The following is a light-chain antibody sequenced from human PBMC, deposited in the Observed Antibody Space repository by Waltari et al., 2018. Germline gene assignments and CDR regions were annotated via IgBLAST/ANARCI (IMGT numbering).Light chain of an antibody. CDR3: QQLSTYPLT. CDR2: AAS. V-gene: IGKV1-8*01. J-gene: IGKJ4*01. CDR1: QSISSY. Sequence: AIRITQSPSSLSASTGDRVTITCRASQSISSYLAWYQQKPGKAPNVLIYAASTLQSGVPSRFSGSGSGTDFTLIISSLQPEDFATYFCQQLSTYPLTFGGGTKVETK.